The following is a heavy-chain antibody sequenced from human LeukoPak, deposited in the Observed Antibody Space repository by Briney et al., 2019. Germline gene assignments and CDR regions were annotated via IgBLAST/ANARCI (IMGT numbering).Heavy chain of an antibody. CDR2: ISSSSSYI. J-gene: IGHJ4*02. CDR1: GFTFSSYS. CDR3: ATSERGAAAGKVADY. D-gene: IGHD6-13*01. Sequence: GGSLRLSCAASGFTFSSYSMNWVRQAPGKGLEWVSSISSSSSYIYYADSVKGRFTISRDNAKNSLYLQMNSLRAEDTAVYYCATSERGAAAGKVADYWGQGTLVTVSS. V-gene: IGHV3-21*01.